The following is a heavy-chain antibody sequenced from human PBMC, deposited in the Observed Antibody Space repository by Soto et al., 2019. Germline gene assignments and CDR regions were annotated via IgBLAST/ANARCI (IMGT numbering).Heavy chain of an antibody. CDR2: IYHSGST. CDR1: GGSIISGGYS. J-gene: IGHJ4*02. CDR3: ARVPDY. Sequence: PSETLSLTCAVSGGSIISGGYSWSWIRQPPGRGLEWIGYIYHSGSTYYNPSLKSRVTISVDRSKNQFSLKLSSVTAADTAVYSCARVPDYWGQGTLVTV. V-gene: IGHV4-30-2*01.